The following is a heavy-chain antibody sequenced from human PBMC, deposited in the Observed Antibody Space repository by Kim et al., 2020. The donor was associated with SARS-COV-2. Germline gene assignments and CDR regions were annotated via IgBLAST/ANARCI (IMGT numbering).Heavy chain of an antibody. CDR3: TRELYYCGSSD. J-gene: IGHJ4*02. Sequence: TYYAEAVKGRCTVSRYNAQNSLYLQMSSLRAEDTAVYYCTRELYYCGSSDWGQGTLVTVSS. D-gene: IGHD3-10*01. CDR2: T. V-gene: IGHV3-11*04.